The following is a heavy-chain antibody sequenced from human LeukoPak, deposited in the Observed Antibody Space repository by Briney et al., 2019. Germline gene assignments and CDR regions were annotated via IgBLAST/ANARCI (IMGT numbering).Heavy chain of an antibody. CDR2: MSNSGGTT. CDR1: GFTFSTYA. V-gene: IGHV3-64D*08. CDR3: VKGAESYCDSRSDY. J-gene: IGHJ4*02. D-gene: IGHD3-22*01. Sequence: PGGSLRLPCSASGFTFSTYAMHWVRQAPGKGLEFVSAMSNSGGTTYYADSMKGRFTISRDNSKNTLYLQMSSLRPEDTAVYFCVKGAESYCDSRSDYWGQGTLVTVSP.